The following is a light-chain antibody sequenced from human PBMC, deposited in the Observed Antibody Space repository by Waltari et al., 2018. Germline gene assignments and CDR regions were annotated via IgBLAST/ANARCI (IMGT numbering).Light chain of an antibody. CDR3: QAWDSSTSVV. CDR1: KMGAKY. V-gene: IGLV3-1*01. J-gene: IGLJ2*01. Sequence: SYELTQPPSVSVSPGQTASITCSGEKMGAKYACWYQQKPGQSPVLVIYQDSKRPSGIPERFSGSNSGNTATLTISGTQAMDEADYYCQAWDSSTSVVFGGGTKLTVL. CDR2: QDS.